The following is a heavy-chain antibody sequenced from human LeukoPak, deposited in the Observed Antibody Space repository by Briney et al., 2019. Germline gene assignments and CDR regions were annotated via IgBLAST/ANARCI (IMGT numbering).Heavy chain of an antibody. CDR2: INHSGST. J-gene: IGHJ4*02. Sequence: SETVALTCTVSGDSISSSRYYWGWIRQPPGKGLEWIGEINHSGSTNYNPSLKGRVTISVDTSKNQFSLKLRSVTAADTAVYYCARVVGKYCSSWYYWGQGTLVTVSS. CDR1: GDSISSSRYY. CDR3: ARVVGKYCSSWYY. V-gene: IGHV4-39*07. D-gene: IGHD6-13*01.